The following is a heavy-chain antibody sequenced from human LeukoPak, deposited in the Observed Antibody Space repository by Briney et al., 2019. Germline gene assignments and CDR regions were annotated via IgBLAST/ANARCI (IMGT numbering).Heavy chain of an antibody. V-gene: IGHV3-48*01. CDR3: ARRERLRIHYYYYGMDV. CDR1: GFTFSSYS. CDR2: ISSSSSTI. J-gene: IGHJ6*02. Sequence: GGSLRLSCAASGFTFSSYSMNWVRQAPGKGLEWVSYISSSSSTIYYADSVKGRFTISRDNAKNSLYLQMNSLRAEDTAVYYCARRERLRIHYYYYGMDVWGQGTTVTVSS. D-gene: IGHD6-25*01.